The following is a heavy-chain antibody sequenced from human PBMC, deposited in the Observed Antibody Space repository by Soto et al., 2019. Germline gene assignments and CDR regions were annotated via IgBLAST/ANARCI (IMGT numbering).Heavy chain of an antibody. J-gene: IGHJ6*02. CDR3: ARTYDFWSGSGQYYYGMDV. V-gene: IGHV4-4*07. CDR1: GGSISSYY. CDR2: IYTSGST. D-gene: IGHD3-3*01. Sequence: SETLSLTCTVSGGSISSYYWSWIRQPAGKGLEWIGRIYTSGSTNYNPSLKSRVTMSVDTSKNQFSLKLSSVTAADTAVYYCARTYDFWSGSGQYYYGMDVWGPGTTVTVS.